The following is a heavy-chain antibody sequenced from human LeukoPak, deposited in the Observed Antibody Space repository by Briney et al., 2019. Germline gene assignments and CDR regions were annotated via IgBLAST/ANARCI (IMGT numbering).Heavy chain of an antibody. Sequence: ASVKVSCKASGYTFTSYDINWVQQATGQGLEWMGWMNPNSGNTGYAQKFQGRVTMTRNTSISTAYMELSSLRSEDTAVYYCARSRGYSYGSFDYWGQGTLVTVSS. CDR3: ARSRGYSYGSFDY. V-gene: IGHV1-8*01. D-gene: IGHD5-18*01. CDR1: GYTFTSYD. J-gene: IGHJ4*02. CDR2: MNPNSGNT.